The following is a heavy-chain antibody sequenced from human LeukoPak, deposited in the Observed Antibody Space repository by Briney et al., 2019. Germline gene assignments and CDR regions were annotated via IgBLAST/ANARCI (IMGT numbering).Heavy chain of an antibody. V-gene: IGHV1-69*01. CDR3: AGGGATYSSSWNENYYYYYGMDV. Sequence: SVKVSCKASGGTFSSYAISWVRQAPGQGLEWMGGIIPIFGTANYAQKFQGRVTITADESTSTAYMELSSLRSEDTAVYYCAGGGATYSSSWNENYYYYYGMDVWGKGTTVTVSS. CDR2: IIPIFGTA. CDR1: GGTFSSYA. J-gene: IGHJ6*04. D-gene: IGHD6-13*01.